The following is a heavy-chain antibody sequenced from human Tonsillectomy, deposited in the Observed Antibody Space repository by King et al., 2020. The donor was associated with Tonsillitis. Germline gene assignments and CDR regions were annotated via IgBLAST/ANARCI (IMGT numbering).Heavy chain of an antibody. Sequence: VQLVESGGGLVKPGGSLRISCVASGFTFSGYSMNWVRQAPGKGLEWISSISSSSSYIYYADSVKGRFTITRDNAKNSVYLQMNSLRAEDTAVYYCARVWSTAWGFDYWGQGTLVTVSS. J-gene: IGHJ4*02. CDR3: ARVWSTAWGFDY. D-gene: IGHD7-27*01. CDR1: GFTFSGYS. V-gene: IGHV3-21*01. CDR2: ISSSSSYI.